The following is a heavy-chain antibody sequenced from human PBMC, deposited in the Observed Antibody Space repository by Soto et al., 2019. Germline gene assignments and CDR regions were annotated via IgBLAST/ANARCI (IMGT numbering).Heavy chain of an antibody. CDR2: IIPIFGTA. CDR1: GGTSSSHA. V-gene: IGHV1-69*01. CDR3: SGTYCYDTSGYYYVDY. Sequence: PSVKGSCKASGGTSSSHAISWVRQAPGQGLEWMGGIIPIFGTANYAQKFQGRVTITGDESTSTAYMGLSSLRSEDTAVYYCSGTYCYDTSGYYYVDYWGQGTLVTVSS. J-gene: IGHJ4*01. D-gene: IGHD3-22*01.